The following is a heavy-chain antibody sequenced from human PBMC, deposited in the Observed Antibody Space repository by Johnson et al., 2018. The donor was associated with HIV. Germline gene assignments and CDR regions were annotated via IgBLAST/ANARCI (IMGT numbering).Heavy chain of an antibody. Sequence: QVQLVESGGGLVQPGGSLRLSCAASGFTFSSYAMHWVRQAPGKGLKWVAVISYDGSNNYYAASVKGRFTISRDNSKNTLYLQMNSLRAEDTAVYYCARENSSGYHDAFDIWGQGTLVTVSS. V-gene: IGHV3-30-3*01. CDR3: ARENSSGYHDAFDI. CDR2: ISYDGSNN. J-gene: IGHJ3*02. CDR1: GFTFSSYA. D-gene: IGHD3-22*01.